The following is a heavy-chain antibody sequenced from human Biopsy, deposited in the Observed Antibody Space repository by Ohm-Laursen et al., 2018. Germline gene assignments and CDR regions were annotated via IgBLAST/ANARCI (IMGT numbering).Heavy chain of an antibody. CDR2: ISGYNGNT. CDR1: GYSFNNYG. Sequence: ASVKVSCKASGYSFNNYGINWVRQAPGQGLEWMGRISGYNGNTKYAQKFQGRVTMTTDTSTSAVYMEVRSLRSDDTAVYYCARGGLNYWYFDLWGRGTLVTVSS. CDR3: ARGGLNYWYFDL. D-gene: IGHD1-26*01. J-gene: IGHJ2*01. V-gene: IGHV1-18*01.